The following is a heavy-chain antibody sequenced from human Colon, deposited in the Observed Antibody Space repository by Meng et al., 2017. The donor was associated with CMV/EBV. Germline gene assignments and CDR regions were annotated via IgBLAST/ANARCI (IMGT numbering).Heavy chain of an antibody. V-gene: IGHV3-9*01. CDR2: ISWNSGSI. CDR1: GFTFDDYA. CDR3: VKDSSNWGNHFDH. D-gene: IGHD7-27*01. Sequence: SLKISCEASGFTFDDYAIHWVRQAPGKGLEWVSGISWNSGSIDYADSVKGRFTISRDNAKKSLYLQMNSLRVEDTALYYCVKDSSNWGNHFDHWGQGTQVTVSS. J-gene: IGHJ4*02.